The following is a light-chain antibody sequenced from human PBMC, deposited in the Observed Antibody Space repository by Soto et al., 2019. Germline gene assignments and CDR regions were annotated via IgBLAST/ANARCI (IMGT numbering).Light chain of an antibody. CDR3: QQCNNWPLT. CDR1: QSVSSN. Sequence: EIVMTQSPATLSMSPGERATLSCGASQSVSSNLAWYQQKPGQAPRLLIYGASTRATGIPARFSGSGSGTEFTLTISSLQSEDFAVYYCQQCNNWPLTFGGGTKVDIK. CDR2: GAS. V-gene: IGKV3-15*01. J-gene: IGKJ4*01.